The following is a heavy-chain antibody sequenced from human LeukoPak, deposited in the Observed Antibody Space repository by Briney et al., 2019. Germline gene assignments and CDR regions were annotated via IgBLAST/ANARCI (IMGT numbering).Heavy chain of an antibody. J-gene: IGHJ4*02. Sequence: PETLSLTCAVSGGSITSSKYFWGWIRQPPGKELELIGIISYSGSTDYNPSLKSRVTISTDTSTNQFPLKLTSVTAADTAVYYCAGLGVMVLVYQFEYWGRGTPVTVSS. V-gene: IGHV4-39*06. CDR2: ISYSGST. CDR3: AGLGVMVLVYQFEY. D-gene: IGHD2-8*01. CDR1: GGSITSSKYF.